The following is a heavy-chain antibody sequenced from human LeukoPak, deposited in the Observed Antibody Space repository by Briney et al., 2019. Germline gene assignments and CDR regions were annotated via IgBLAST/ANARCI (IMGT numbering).Heavy chain of an antibody. CDR2: INHSGST. V-gene: IGHV4-34*01. D-gene: IGHD3-22*01. CDR3: ARGRFDSSGYYY. J-gene: IGHJ4*02. Sequence: YGGSXXGYYWSWIRQPPGKGLEWIGEINHSGSTNYNPSLKSRVTISVDTSKNQFSLKLSSVTAADTAVYYCARGRFDSSGYYYWGQGTLVTVSS. CDR1: GGSXXGYY.